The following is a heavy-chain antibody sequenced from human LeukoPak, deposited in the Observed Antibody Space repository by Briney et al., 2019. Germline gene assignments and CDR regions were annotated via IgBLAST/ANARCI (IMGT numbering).Heavy chain of an antibody. CDR2: INTDGSST. J-gene: IGHJ3*02. V-gene: IGHV3-74*01. D-gene: IGHD1-26*01. CDR3: ARVIGWDEPFDI. Sequence: PGGSLRLSCSASGFTLSNYWMHWVRQAPGKGLVWVSRINTDGSSTNYADSVKGRFTVSGDNAKNTLYLQMNSLRAEDTAVYYCARVIGWDEPFDIWGQGTMVPVSS. CDR1: GFTLSNYW.